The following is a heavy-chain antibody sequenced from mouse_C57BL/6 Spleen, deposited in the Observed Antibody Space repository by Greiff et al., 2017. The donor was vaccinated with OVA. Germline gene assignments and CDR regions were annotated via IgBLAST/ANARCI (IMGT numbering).Heavy chain of an antibody. J-gene: IGHJ1*03. CDR1: GFSLTSYG. CDR3: ARHGAYGSSHWYFDV. Sequence: QVQLQQSGPGLVAPSQSLSITCTVSGFSLTSYGVHWVRQPPGKGLAWLVVIWSDGSTTYNSALQSRLSISKDNSKSQVFLKMNSLQTDDTAMYYCARHGAYGSSHWYFDVWGTGTTVTVSS. CDR2: IWSDGST. D-gene: IGHD1-1*01. V-gene: IGHV2-6-1*01.